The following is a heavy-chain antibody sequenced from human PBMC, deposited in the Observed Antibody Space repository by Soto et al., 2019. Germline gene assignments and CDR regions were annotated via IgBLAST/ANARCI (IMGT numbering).Heavy chain of an antibody. Sequence: LGESLKISCQASGYNFATYWIAWVRQMPGEGLEWMGIIYPGDSNPRYSPSFQGQVTISVDKSINTAYLQWSALKASDSAIYYCARRGGATPIRDYFYYGMDIWGQGTTVTVSS. J-gene: IGHJ6*02. CDR2: IYPGDSNP. D-gene: IGHD5-12*01. CDR3: ARRGGATPIRDYFYYGMDI. V-gene: IGHV5-51*01. CDR1: GYNFATYW.